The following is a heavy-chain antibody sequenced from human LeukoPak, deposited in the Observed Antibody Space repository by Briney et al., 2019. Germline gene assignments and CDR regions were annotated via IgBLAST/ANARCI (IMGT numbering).Heavy chain of an antibody. CDR3: GREGIPYSPSPYYFDY. Sequence: ASVKVSCKASGYTFTDYYIHWVRQAPGQGLEWMGLINPNSGGTDYAQKFQGRVTMTRDTSISTAYMQLSRLRSDDTAVYYCGREGIPYSPSPYYFDYWGQGNLVTVSS. D-gene: IGHD3-9*01. V-gene: IGHV1-2*02. CDR2: INPNSGGT. J-gene: IGHJ4*02. CDR1: GYTFTDYY.